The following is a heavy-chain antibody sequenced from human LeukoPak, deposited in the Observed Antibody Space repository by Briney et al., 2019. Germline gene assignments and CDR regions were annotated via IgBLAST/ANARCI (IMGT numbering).Heavy chain of an antibody. D-gene: IGHD3-22*01. J-gene: IGHJ4*02. CDR2: INPNSGGT. CDR1: GYTFTGYY. CDR3: AKVSPVYYYDSSGYYHY. V-gene: IGHV1-2*02. Sequence: ASVKVSCKASGYTFTGYYMHWVRQAPGQGLEWMGWINPNSGGTNYAQKFQGRVTMTRDTSISTAYMELSRLRSDDTAVYYCAKVSPVYYYDSSGYYHYWGQGTLVTVSS.